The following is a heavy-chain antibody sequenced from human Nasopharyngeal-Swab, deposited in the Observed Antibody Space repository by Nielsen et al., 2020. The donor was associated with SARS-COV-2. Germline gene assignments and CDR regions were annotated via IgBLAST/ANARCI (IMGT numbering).Heavy chain of an antibody. D-gene: IGHD3-10*01. V-gene: IGHV4-31*02. J-gene: IGHJ6*02. Sequence: RQAPGKGLEWIGYIYYSGSTYYNPSLKSRVTISVDTYKNQFSLKLSSVTAADTAVYYCERDLIYYYGSGSYGGPHYYYYGMDVWGQGTTVTVSS. CDR3: ERDLIYYYGSGSYGGPHYYYYGMDV. CDR2: IYYSGST.